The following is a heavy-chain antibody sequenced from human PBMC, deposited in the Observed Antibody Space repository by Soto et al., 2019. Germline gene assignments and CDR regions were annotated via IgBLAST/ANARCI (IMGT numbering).Heavy chain of an antibody. CDR3: AKDVPAAINYYYGMDV. Sequence: LRLSCAASGFTFSSYAMSCVRQAPGKGLEWVSAISGSGGSTYYADSVKGRFTISRDNSKNTLYLQMNSLRAEDTAVYYCAKDVPAAINYYYGMDVWGQGTTVTVS. D-gene: IGHD2-2*02. V-gene: IGHV3-23*01. CDR1: GFTFSSYA. J-gene: IGHJ6*01. CDR2: ISGSGGST.